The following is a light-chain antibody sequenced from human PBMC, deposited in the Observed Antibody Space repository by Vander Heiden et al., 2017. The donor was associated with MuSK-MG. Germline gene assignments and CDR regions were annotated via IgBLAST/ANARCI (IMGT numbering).Light chain of an antibody. CDR3: QQYYSSLYT. CDR2: WAS. J-gene: IGKJ2*01. Sequence: DIVMTHSPDSLAVSLGERATINCKSSQSVLYSSNNKNYLAWYQQKPGQPPKLLIYWASTRESGVPDRFSGSGSGTDFTLTISGLQAEDVAVYYCQQYYSSLYTFGQGTKLEIK. CDR1: QSVLYSSNNKNY. V-gene: IGKV4-1*01.